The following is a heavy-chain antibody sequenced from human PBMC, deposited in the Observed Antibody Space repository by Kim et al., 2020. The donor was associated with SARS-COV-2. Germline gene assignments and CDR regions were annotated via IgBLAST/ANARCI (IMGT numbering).Heavy chain of an antibody. J-gene: IGHJ3*02. CDR3: ARRFPYYYDSSGYLSRDAFDI. CDR1: GGSISSSSYY. Sequence: SETLSLTCTVSGGSISSSSYYWGWIRQPPGKGLEWIGSIYYSGSTYYNPSLKSRVTISVDTSKNQFSLKLSSVTAADTAVYYCARRFPYYYDSSGYLSRDAFDIWGQGTMVTVSS. D-gene: IGHD3-22*01. V-gene: IGHV4-39*01. CDR2: IYYSGST.